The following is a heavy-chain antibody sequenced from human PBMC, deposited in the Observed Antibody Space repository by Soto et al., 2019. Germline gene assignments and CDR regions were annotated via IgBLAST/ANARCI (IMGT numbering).Heavy chain of an antibody. V-gene: IGHV3-23*01. CDR1: GFTFSSYA. CDR3: AKYSGYDYYYYYGMDV. J-gene: IGHJ6*02. D-gene: IGHD5-12*01. CDR2: ISGSGGST. Sequence: GGSLRLSCAASGFTFSSYAMSWVHQAPGKGLEWVSAISGSGGSTYYADSVKGRFTISRDNSKNTLYLQMNSLRAEDTAVYYCAKYSGYDYYYYYGMDVWGQGTTVTVSS.